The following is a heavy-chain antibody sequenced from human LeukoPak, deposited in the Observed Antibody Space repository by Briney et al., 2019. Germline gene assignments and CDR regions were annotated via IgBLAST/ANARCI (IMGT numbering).Heavy chain of an antibody. D-gene: IGHD1-26*01. V-gene: IGHV3-30*18. CDR1: GFILNSYG. J-gene: IGHJ3*02. CDR3: AKDQGGSWTFDI. CDR2: ISYDGSNK. Sequence: GGSLRLSCAASGFILNSYGMHWVRQAPGKGLEWVAVISYDGSNKYYADSVKGRFTISRDNSKNTLYLQMNSLRAEDTAVYYCAKDQGGSWTFDIWGQGTMVTVSS.